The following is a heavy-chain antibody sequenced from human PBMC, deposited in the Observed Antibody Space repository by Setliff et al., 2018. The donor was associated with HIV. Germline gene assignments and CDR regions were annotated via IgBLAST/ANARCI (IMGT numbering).Heavy chain of an antibody. CDR2: VFYTGTA. V-gene: IGHV4-4*07. J-gene: IGHJ4*02. Sequence: PSETLSLTCSVFDDSFKSHYWNWIRQPAGKGLEWMGSVFYTGTASYNYSFYDRITMSIDTSRTQFSLGLTSMTAADTAIYYCARGRWTESGKPFYFDYWGQGRLVTVS. CDR1: DDSFKSHY. CDR3: ARGRWTESGKPFYFDY. D-gene: IGHD6-13*01.